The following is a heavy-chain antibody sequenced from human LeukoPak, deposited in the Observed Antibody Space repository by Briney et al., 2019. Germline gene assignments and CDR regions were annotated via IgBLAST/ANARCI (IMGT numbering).Heavy chain of an antibody. J-gene: IGHJ6*02. CDR3: ARETGQYYYYGMDV. CDR1: GYTFTGYY. Sequence: ASVKVSCKASGYTFTGYYMHWVRQAPGQGLEWMGWINPNSGGTNYAQKFQGRVTMTRDTSISTAYMELSRLRSDDTAVYYCARETGQYYYYGMDVWGQGTTVTVSS. V-gene: IGHV1-2*02. CDR2: INPNSGGT.